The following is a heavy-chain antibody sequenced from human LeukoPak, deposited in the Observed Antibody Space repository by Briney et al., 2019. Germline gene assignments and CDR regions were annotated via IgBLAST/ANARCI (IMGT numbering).Heavy chain of an antibody. CDR1: GGSISSYY. CDR2: IYYSGST. Sequence: SETLSLTCTVSGGSISSYYWSWIRQPPGKGLGWIGYIYYSGSTNYNPSLKSRVTISVDTSKNQFSLKLSSVTAADTAVYYCARVRSYDILTGYDWGFDPWGQGTLVTVSS. D-gene: IGHD3-9*01. V-gene: IGHV4-59*01. CDR3: ARVRSYDILTGYDWGFDP. J-gene: IGHJ5*02.